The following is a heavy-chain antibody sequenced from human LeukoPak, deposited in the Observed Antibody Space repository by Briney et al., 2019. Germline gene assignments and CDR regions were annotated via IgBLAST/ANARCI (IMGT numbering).Heavy chain of an antibody. CDR1: GFTFSSYG. V-gene: IGHV3-30*02. Sequence: GGSLRLSCAASGFTFSSYGMHWVRQAPGKGLEWVAFIRYDGSNKYYADSVKGRFTISRDNSKNTLYLQMNSLRAEDTAVYYCAKAVVGSTSEIDYWGQGTLVTVSS. J-gene: IGHJ4*02. CDR2: IRYDGSNK. CDR3: AKAVVGSTSEIDY. D-gene: IGHD2-2*01.